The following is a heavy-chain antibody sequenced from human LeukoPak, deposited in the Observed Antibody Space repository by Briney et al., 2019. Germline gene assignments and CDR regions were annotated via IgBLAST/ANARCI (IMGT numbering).Heavy chain of an antibody. V-gene: IGHV4-59*08. CDR1: GGSISSYY. D-gene: IGHD2-15*01. Sequence: PSETLSLTCTVSGGSISSYYWSWIRQPPGKGLEWIGYIYYSGSTNYNPSLKIRVTISVDTSKNQFSLKLSSVTAADTAVYYCGRTYSKYFDLWGRGTLVTVSS. CDR2: IYYSGST. J-gene: IGHJ2*01. CDR3: GRTYSKYFDL.